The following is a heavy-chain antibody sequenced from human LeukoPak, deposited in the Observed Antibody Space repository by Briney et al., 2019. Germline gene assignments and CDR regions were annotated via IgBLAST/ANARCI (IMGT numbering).Heavy chain of an antibody. D-gene: IGHD3-22*01. CDR3: ARYSRSSSGYYGMDV. Sequence: GESPKISCKGSRYTFTNYWINWVRQMPGKALEWMGRIDPSDSYTNYSPSFQGHVTISADKSNSTAYLQWSSLKASCTAMYYCARYSRSSSGYYGMDVWGQGTTVTVSS. CDR1: RYTFTNYW. CDR2: IDPSDSYT. J-gene: IGHJ6*02. V-gene: IGHV5-10-1*01.